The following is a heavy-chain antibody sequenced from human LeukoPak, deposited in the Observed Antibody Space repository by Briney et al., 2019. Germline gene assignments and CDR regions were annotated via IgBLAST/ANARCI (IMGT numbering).Heavy chain of an antibody. V-gene: IGHV4-34*01. D-gene: IGHD3-22*01. J-gene: IGHJ4*02. Sequence: SETLSLTCAVYGGSFSGYYWSWIRQPPGKGLEWIGEINHSGSTNYNPSLKSRVTISVDTSKNQFSLKLSSVTAADTAVYYCARGDYYDSSGILDYWGQGTLVTVSS. CDR1: GGSFSGYY. CDR2: INHSGST. CDR3: ARGDYYDSSGILDY.